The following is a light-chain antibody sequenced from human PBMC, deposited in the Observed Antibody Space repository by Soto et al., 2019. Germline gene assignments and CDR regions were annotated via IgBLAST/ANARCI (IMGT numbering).Light chain of an antibody. CDR2: DAS. CDR3: QQRCNWPVT. J-gene: IGKJ1*01. Sequence: EIVLTQSPATLSLSPGERATLSCRASQSVGSYFAWYQQKPGQAPRLLIYDASNMATGIPARFSGSGSGTDFTLAISSLEPDDFAVYYCQQRCNWPVTFGQGTRVDIK. V-gene: IGKV3-11*01. CDR1: QSVGSY.